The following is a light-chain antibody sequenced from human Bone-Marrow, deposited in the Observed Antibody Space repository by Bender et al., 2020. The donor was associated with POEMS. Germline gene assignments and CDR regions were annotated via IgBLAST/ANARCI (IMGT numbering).Light chain of an antibody. V-gene: IGLV2-14*03. J-gene: IGLJ1*01. Sequence: QSALTQPASVSGSLGQSITISCTGTDSDVGGYHYVSWYQKHPGKAPVVIIYDVSSRPSGVSSRISGSKSANTASLTISELQAEDEATYYCSSYTTSSTVFGTGTKVTVL. CDR1: DSDVGGYHY. CDR2: DVS. CDR3: SSYTTSSTV.